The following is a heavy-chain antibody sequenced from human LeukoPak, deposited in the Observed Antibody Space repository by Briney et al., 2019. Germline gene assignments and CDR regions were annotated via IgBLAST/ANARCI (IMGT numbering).Heavy chain of an antibody. D-gene: IGHD2-2*01. CDR1: GFTFSSYY. J-gene: IGHJ4*02. CDR3: ATSSTNQLPKDY. V-gene: IGHV3-33*08. CDR2: IWYDGSNK. Sequence: PGGSLRLSCAASGFTFSSYYVHWVRQAPGKGLEWVAVIWYDGSNKNYADSVKGRFTISRDNSKNTLYLQMNSLRAEDTAVYYCATSSTNQLPKDYWGQGTLVTVSS.